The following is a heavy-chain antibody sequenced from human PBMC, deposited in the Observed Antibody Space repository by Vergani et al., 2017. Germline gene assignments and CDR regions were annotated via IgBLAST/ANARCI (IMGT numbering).Heavy chain of an antibody. V-gene: IGHV3-33*01. CDR2: IWYDGSNK. D-gene: IGHD3-22*01. Sequence: QVQLVESGGGVVKPGRSLRLSCAASGFTFSSYGMHWVRQAPGKGLEWVAVIWYDGSNKYYADSVEGRFTISRDNSKNTLYLQMNSLRAEDTAVYYCARVRDSSGEKAHYFDYWGQGTLVTVSS. J-gene: IGHJ4*02. CDR3: ARVRDSSGEKAHYFDY. CDR1: GFTFSSYG.